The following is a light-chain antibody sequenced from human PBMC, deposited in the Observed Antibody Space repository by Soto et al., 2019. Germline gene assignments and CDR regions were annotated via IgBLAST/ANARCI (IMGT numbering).Light chain of an antibody. CDR3: QQRSKWPLT. Sequence: EIVLTQSPATLSLSPGERATLSCRASQSVSSSLGWYQQKPGQPPRLLIYDASNRATGIPARFSGSGSGTDFTLTISSLEPEDFAVYYCQQRSKWPLTFGGGTKVEIK. V-gene: IGKV3-11*01. CDR2: DAS. J-gene: IGKJ4*01. CDR1: QSVSSS.